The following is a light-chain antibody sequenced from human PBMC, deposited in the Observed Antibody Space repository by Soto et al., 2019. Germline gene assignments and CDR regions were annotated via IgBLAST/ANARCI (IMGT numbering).Light chain of an antibody. CDR2: GAF. CDR1: QSVSSN. Sequence: EIVMTQSPATLSVSPGETATLSCRASQSVSSNLAWYQQKPGQAPRLLIYGAFTRATGIAARFSGSGSGTEFTLTINSLQSADFAVYYCQQYNNWRYTFGQGTKLVIK. J-gene: IGKJ2*01. V-gene: IGKV3-15*01. CDR3: QQYNNWRYT.